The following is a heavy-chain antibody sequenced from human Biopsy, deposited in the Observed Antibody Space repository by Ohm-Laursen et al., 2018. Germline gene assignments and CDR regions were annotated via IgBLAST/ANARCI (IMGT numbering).Heavy chain of an antibody. CDR1: GAYIISGGHF. J-gene: IGHJ4*02. CDR3: ARTSVPCPLAFDY. D-gene: IGHD2-21*01. Sequence: SQTLSLTSTVSGAYIISGGHFWNWIRQHPGKGLEWIGYIYYSGCTNYNPSLKSRFGISVDKSKSYYSLNLTSVTTADTTVYYCARTSVPCPLAFDYWGQGTLVTVSS. V-gene: IGHV4-31*02. CDR2: IYYSGCT.